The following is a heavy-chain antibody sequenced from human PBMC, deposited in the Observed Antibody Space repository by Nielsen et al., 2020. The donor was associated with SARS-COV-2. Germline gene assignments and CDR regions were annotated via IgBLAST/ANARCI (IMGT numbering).Heavy chain of an antibody. Sequence: ASVKVSCKASGYSFTTYDLNWVRQATGQGLEWMGWMNPKSGYTVYAQKFQGRVTMTRNTSISTAYMELSSLRSEDTAVYYCAKSSDSSGWLVAYYYYGMDVWGQGTTVTVSS. CDR3: AKSSDSSGWLVAYYYYGMDV. CDR1: GYSFTTYD. CDR2: MNPKSGYT. D-gene: IGHD6-19*01. V-gene: IGHV1-8*01. J-gene: IGHJ6*02.